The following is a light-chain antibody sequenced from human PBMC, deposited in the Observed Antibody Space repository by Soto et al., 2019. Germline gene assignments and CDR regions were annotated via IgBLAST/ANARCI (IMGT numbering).Light chain of an antibody. J-gene: IGKJ4*01. V-gene: IGKV3-20*01. CDR3: QQYNDWPLT. Sequence: EIVLTQSPGTLSLSPWERATLSCRASQSVSSSYLAWYQQKPGQTPRLLIYGASTRPTGIPARFSGSGSGTEFTLTIISLQSEDSAVYYCQQYNDWPLTFGGGTKVDIK. CDR2: GAS. CDR1: QSVSSSY.